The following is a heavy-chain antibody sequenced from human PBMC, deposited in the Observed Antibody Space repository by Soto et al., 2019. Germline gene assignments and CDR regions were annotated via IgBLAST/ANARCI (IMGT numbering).Heavy chain of an antibody. Sequence: PGESLKISCKGSGYSFTSYWIGWVRQMPGKGMEWMGIIYPGDSDTRYSPSFQGQVTISADKSISTAYLQWSSLKASDTAMYYCARHIRSITMVRGVIPENSRSYYFDYWGQGTLATVSS. V-gene: IGHV5-51*01. D-gene: IGHD3-10*01. CDR3: ARHIRSITMVRGVIPENSRSYYFDY. J-gene: IGHJ4*02. CDR1: GYSFTSYW. CDR2: IYPGDSDT.